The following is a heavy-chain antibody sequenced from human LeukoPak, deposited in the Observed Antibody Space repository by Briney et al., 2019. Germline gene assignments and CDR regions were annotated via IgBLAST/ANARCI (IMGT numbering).Heavy chain of an antibody. CDR2: ISGSGGST. V-gene: IGHV3-23*01. Sequence: GGSLRLSCAASRFTFSSYAMSWVRQAPGKGLEWVSAISGSGGSTYYADSVKGRFTISRDNSKNTLYLQMNSLRAEDTAVYYCAKEISGGIQLWFSLGFDYWGQGTLVTVSS. D-gene: IGHD5-18*01. CDR1: RFTFSSYA. CDR3: AKEISGGIQLWFSLGFDY. J-gene: IGHJ4*02.